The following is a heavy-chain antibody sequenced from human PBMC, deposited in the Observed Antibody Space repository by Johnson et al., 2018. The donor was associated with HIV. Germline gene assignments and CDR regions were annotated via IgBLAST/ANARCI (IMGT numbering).Heavy chain of an antibody. D-gene: IGHD2-21*02. J-gene: IGHJ3*02. CDR1: GFTFSSYA. Sequence: QLVESGGGLVQPGGSLRLSCAASGFTFSSYAMHWIRQAPGKGLEYVSAISRNGGSTYYANSVKGRFTISRDNSKNTLYLQMGSLRAEDMAVYYCARGTVCGGDCYSRAFDIWGQGTMVTVSS. CDR2: ISRNGGST. CDR3: ARGTVCGGDCYSRAFDI. V-gene: IGHV3-64*01.